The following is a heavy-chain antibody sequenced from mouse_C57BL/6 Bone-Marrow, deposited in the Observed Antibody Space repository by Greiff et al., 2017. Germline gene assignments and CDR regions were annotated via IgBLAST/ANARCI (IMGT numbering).Heavy chain of an antibody. CDR3: ARSGGWLLHYAMDY. D-gene: IGHD2-3*01. CDR2: IYPGDGDT. J-gene: IGHJ4*01. CDR1: GYAFSSSW. Sequence: QVQLQQSGPELVKPGASVKISCKASGYAFSSSWMNWVKQRPGTGLEWIGRIYPGDGDTNYNGKFKGTATLTADKSSSTAYMQLSSLTSEDSAVYYCARSGGWLLHYAMDYWGQGTSVTVSS. V-gene: IGHV1-82*01.